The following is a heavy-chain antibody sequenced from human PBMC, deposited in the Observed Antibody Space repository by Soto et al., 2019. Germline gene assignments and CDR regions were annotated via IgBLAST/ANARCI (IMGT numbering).Heavy chain of an antibody. CDR3: TTESLLWFGESPPYYYGMDV. V-gene: IGHV3-15*07. Sequence: GGSLRLSCAASGFTFSNAWMNWVRQAPGKGLEWVGRIKSKTDGGTTDYAAPVKGRFTISRDDSKNTLYLQMNSLKTEDTAVYYCTTESLLWFGESPPYYYGMDVWGQGTTVTVSS. D-gene: IGHD3-10*01. CDR2: IKSKTDGGTT. J-gene: IGHJ6*02. CDR1: GFTFSNAW.